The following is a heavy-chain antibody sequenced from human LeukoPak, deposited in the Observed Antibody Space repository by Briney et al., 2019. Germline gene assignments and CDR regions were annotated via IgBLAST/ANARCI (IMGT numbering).Heavy chain of an antibody. Sequence: GSSVKVSCKASGGTFSSYAISWVRQAPGQGLEWMGGIIPIFGTANYAQKFQGRVTITADESTSTAYTELSSLRSEDTAVYYCARVLDYYDSSGYITLGVFDYWGQGTLVTVSS. CDR3: ARVLDYYDSSGYITLGVFDY. D-gene: IGHD3-22*01. V-gene: IGHV1-69*01. CDR1: GGTFSSYA. CDR2: IIPIFGTA. J-gene: IGHJ4*02.